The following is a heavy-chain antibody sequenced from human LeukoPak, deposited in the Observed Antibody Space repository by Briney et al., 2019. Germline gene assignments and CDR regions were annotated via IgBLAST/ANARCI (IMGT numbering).Heavy chain of an antibody. CDR2: INPNSGGT. CDR1: GYTFTGYY. V-gene: IGHV1-2*02. Sequence: ASVKVSCKASGYTFTGYYMHWVRQAPGQGLEWMGWINPNSGGTNYAQKFQGRVTMTRDTSISTAYMELSRLRSDDTAVYYCARDNYYYDTNWFDPWGQGTLVTVSS. J-gene: IGHJ5*02. CDR3: ARDNYYYDTNWFDP. D-gene: IGHD3-22*01.